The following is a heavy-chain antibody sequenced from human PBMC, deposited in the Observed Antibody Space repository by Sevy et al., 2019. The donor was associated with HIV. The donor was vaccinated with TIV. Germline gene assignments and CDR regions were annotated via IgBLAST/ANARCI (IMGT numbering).Heavy chain of an antibody. J-gene: IGHJ5*02. CDR3: ARSGDDSSGFYYWWFDP. D-gene: IGHD3-22*01. V-gene: IGHV3-20*04. CDR2: INWNGGSI. CDR1: GFTFDVYG. Sequence: GGSLRLSCAASGFTFDVYGMSWVRQAPGKGLEWVSGINWNGGSISYADSVRGRFTISRDNAKNSLYLQMNSLRAEDTAFYYCARSGDDSSGFYYWWFDPWGQGTLVTVSS.